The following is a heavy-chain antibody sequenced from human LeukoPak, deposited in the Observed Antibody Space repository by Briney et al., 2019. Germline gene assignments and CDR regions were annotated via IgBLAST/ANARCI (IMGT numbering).Heavy chain of an antibody. V-gene: IGHV4-34*01. CDR1: GGSFSGYY. CDR2: IDHRGST. D-gene: IGHD6-13*01. J-gene: IGHJ4*02. Sequence: SETLSLTCAVCGGSFSGYYWSWSRQPPGKGLEWIGEIDHRGSTNYNPSLKSRVTISVDTSKNQFSLRLSSVTTADTAVYYCVTPIGDSSTSEHWGQGTLVTVSS. CDR3: VTPIGDSSTSEH.